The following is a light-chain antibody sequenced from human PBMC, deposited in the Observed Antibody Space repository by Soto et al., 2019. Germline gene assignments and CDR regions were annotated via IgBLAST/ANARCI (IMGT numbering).Light chain of an antibody. Sequence: DIQMTQSPSILSASVGDSVTITCRASQSISTSLAWYQQKPGKAPNLLISKASNLETGVPTRFSGSGSGTEFTLTISSLQTDDFATYYCQQYGSYSLTFGGGTKVDIK. V-gene: IGKV1-5*03. CDR2: KAS. J-gene: IGKJ4*01. CDR3: QQYGSYSLT. CDR1: QSISTS.